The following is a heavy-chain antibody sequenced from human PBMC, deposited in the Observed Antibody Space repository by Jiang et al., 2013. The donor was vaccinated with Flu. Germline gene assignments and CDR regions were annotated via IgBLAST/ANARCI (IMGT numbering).Heavy chain of an antibody. CDR3: ARYTTSSLDY. J-gene: IGHJ4*02. D-gene: IGHD2-2*02. CDR1: GFTFSDYA. V-gene: IGHV3-64*01. CDR2: TSSNGDTT. Sequence: GLVHPGGSLRLSCAASGFTFSDYAMHWVRQAPGKGLEYISATSSNGDTTFYAKSMRGRVTVSRDNSRNTLYLQMGSLRAEDMAVYYCARYTTSSLDYWGQGALVTVSS.